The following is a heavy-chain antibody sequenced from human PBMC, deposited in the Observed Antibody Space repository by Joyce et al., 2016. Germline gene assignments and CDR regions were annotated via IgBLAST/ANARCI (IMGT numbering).Heavy chain of an antibody. D-gene: IGHD2-15*01. CDR1: GYTFTSYG. V-gene: IGHV1-18*01. Sequence: QVQLVQSGAEVKKPGASVKVSCKASGYTFTSYGIRWVRQAPGQGLEWMGWISAYNGNTNYAPKLQGRVTMTTDTSTSTAYMELRSLRSDDTAVYYCAREAYDCSGGSCYSSWFDPWGQGTLVTVSS. CDR3: AREAYDCSGGSCYSSWFDP. CDR2: ISAYNGNT. J-gene: IGHJ5*02.